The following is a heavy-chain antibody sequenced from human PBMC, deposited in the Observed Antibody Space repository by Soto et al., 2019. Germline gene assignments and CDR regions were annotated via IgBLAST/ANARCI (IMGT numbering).Heavy chain of an antibody. CDR1: GYTFTSYG. V-gene: IGHV1-8*02. Sequence: ASVKVSCKASGYTFTSYGINWVRQAAGRGLEWMGRVNPNNGKTDYAQNFQGRLTMTKDTSISTVYMELSSLTSEDTAVYYCAKDFGGLYNWFDPWGQGTLVTVSS. D-gene: IGHD3-16*01. CDR3: AKDFGGLYNWFDP. CDR2: VNPNNGKT. J-gene: IGHJ5*02.